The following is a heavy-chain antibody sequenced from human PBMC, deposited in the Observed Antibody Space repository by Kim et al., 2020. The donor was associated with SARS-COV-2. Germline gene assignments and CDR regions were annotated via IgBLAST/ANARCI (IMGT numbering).Heavy chain of an antibody. V-gene: IGHV3-53*01. CDR3: ARVSVFNYYYYYGMDV. Sequence: VKGRFTISRDNSKNTLYLQMNSLRAEDTAVYYCARVSVFNYYYYYGMDVWGQGTTFTVSS. D-gene: IGHD3-16*02. J-gene: IGHJ6*02.